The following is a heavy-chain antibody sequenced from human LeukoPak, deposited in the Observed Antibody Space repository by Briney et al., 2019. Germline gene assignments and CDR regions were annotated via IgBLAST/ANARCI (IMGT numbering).Heavy chain of an antibody. V-gene: IGHV3-7*01. D-gene: IGHD3-10*01. CDR1: GFALSSHW. J-gene: IGHJ4*02. Sequence: PGGSLRLSCAASGFALSSHWMTWVRQVPGRGPEWVANVNRDGSETYYLDSVKGRFTISKDNAKNSLYLQMNSLRAEDTAVYYCASTVGGSETYYNDHWGQGTLVSVSS. CDR3: ASTVGGSETYYNDH. CDR2: VNRDGSET.